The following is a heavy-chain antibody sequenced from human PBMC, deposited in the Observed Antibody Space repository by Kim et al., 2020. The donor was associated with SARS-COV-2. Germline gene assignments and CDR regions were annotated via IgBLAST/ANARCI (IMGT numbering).Heavy chain of an antibody. V-gene: IGHV1-3*01. CDR3: ARWGMYSSSWYSGYFQH. D-gene: IGHD6-13*01. J-gene: IGHJ1*01. Sequence: QGRVTITRDTSASTAYMELSSLRSEDTAVYYCARWGMYSSSWYSGYFQHWGQGTLVTVSS.